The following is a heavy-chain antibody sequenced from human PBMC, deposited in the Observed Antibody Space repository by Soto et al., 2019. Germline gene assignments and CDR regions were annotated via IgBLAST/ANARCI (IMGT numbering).Heavy chain of an antibody. CDR2: ISAYNGNT. CDR3: ARADGGLRSFYYYGMDV. V-gene: IGHV1-18*01. Sequence: QVQLVQSGAEVKKPGASVKVSCKASGYTFTSYGISWVRQAPGQGLEWMGWISAYNGNTNYAQKLQGRVTMTTDTSTSQAYMELRSLRSDDTAVYYCARADGGLRSFYYYGMDVWGQGTTVTVSS. CDR1: GYTFTSYG. D-gene: IGHD5-12*01. J-gene: IGHJ6*02.